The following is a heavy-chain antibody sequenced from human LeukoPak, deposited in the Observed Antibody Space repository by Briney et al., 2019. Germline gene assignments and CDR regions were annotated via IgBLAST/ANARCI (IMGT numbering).Heavy chain of an antibody. V-gene: IGHV3-48*03. D-gene: IGHD2-2*01. CDR1: GFTFSSNE. CDR3: ARDAYCSSTSCHLYNWFDP. Sequence: PGGFLRLSCAAAGFTFSSNEMNWVRQAPGKGLEWVSYISSSGSTIYYADSVKGRFTISRDNAKNTPYLQMNSLRAEDTAVYYCARDAYCSSTSCHLYNWFDPWGQGTLVTVSS. J-gene: IGHJ5*02. CDR2: ISSSGSTI.